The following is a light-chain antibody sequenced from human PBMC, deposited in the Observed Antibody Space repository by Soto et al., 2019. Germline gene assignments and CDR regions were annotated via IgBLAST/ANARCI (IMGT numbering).Light chain of an antibody. V-gene: IGLV8-61*01. CDR1: SGSVSNTYY. Sequence: QTVVTQEPSVSVSPGGTVTLTCGLTSGSVSNTYYPSWYQQTPGQAPRTLIYSTNTRSSGVPDRFSGSILGNTAALTIPGAEADDEADYCCMLHMGRGMVFGGGTKLTVL. CDR2: STN. J-gene: IGLJ2*01. CDR3: MLHMGRGMV.